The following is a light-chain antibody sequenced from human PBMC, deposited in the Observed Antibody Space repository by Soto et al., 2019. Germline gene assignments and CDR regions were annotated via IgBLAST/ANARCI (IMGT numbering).Light chain of an antibody. CDR2: GAS. J-gene: IGKJ4*01. V-gene: IGKV1-9*01. CDR1: QGIGSY. CDR3: QQLNTYPA. Sequence: DLPLTQSPSFLSASVGDRVTITCRASQGIGSYLGWYQQAPGKAPKLLIYGASTLQSGVPSRFSGSGSETEFTLTISSLQPEDVATYFCQQLNTYPAFGGGTKVEI.